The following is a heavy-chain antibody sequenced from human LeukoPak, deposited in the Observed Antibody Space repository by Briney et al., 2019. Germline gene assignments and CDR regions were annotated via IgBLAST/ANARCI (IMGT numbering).Heavy chain of an antibody. CDR3: AKDVSGYARTAFDY. J-gene: IGHJ4*02. Sequence: ASVKVSCKASGYTFTSYYMHWVRQAPGQGLEWMGIINPSGGSTSYAQKFQGRVTMTRDTSTSTVYMELSRLRSEDTGVYYCAKDVSGYARTAFDYWGQGTLVTVSS. D-gene: IGHD3-3*01. V-gene: IGHV1-46*01. CDR2: INPSGGST. CDR1: GYTFTSYY.